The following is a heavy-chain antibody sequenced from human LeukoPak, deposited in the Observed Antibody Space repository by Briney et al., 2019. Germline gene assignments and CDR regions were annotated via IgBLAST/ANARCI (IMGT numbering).Heavy chain of an antibody. J-gene: IGHJ4*02. CDR3: AKSNYYYDSSGYYELCY. Sequence: GGSLRLSCAASGFTFSSYGMHWVRQAPGKGLEWVAFIRYDGSNKYYADSVRGRFTISRDNSKNTLYLQMNSLRAEDTAVYYCAKSNYYYDSSGYYELCYWGQGTLVTVSS. V-gene: IGHV3-30*02. D-gene: IGHD3-22*01. CDR2: IRYDGSNK. CDR1: GFTFSSYG.